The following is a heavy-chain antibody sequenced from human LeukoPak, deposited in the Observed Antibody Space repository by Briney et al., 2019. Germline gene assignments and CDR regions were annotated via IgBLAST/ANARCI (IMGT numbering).Heavy chain of an antibody. Sequence: PAGSLRLSCAASGFTFSNYAMSWVRQAPGKGLEWVSVISASGGSTYYAGSVKGWFTILRDNSKNTMHLQRDSLRAEDTAVYYCAKDSRAYSVYEALKSNGMDVWGQGTTVTVSS. J-gene: IGHJ6*02. D-gene: IGHD5/OR15-5a*01. CDR2: ISASGGST. CDR3: AKDSRAYSVYEALKSNGMDV. CDR1: GFTFSNYA. V-gene: IGHV3-23*01.